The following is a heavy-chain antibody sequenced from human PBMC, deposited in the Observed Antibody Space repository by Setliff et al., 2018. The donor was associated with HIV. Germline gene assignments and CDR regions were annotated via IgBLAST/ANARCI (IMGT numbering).Heavy chain of an antibody. CDR2: IKNEDHGGAT. J-gene: IGHJ5*01. CDR1: GFTFGDFA. V-gene: IGHV3-49*04. Sequence: GGSLRLSCETSGFTFGDFAINWVRQAPGKGLEWIGFIKNEDHGGATEYAASVNGRFTISRDNSRSIAYLEMNTLRTEATAGDYCARGSRGSNWTDPAWFDSWGQGTLVTVSS. CDR3: ARGSRGSNWTDPAWFDS. D-gene: IGHD1-1*01.